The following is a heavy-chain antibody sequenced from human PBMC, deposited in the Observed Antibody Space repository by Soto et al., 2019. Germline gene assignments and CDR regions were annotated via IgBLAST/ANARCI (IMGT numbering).Heavy chain of an antibody. CDR1: GFDFSDYS. Sequence: VQLVESGGGLVKPGGSLRLSCVASGFDFSDYSINWVRQVPGKGLEWVSSLTTTTSTYIHYTDSVTGRFTIFRDSTKNSVCLQMDSLKAEDTAIYYCARGERVGDPMFDYWGQGTLVTVSS. CDR2: LTTTTSTYI. J-gene: IGHJ4*02. D-gene: IGHD4-17*01. CDR3: ARGERVGDPMFDY. V-gene: IGHV3-21*01.